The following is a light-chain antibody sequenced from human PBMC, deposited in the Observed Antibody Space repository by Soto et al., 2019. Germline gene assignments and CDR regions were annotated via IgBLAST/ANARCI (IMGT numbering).Light chain of an antibody. Sequence: DIQMTQSPSSLSASLGERVTITCRASQSINNYLNWYQQEEGKAPKLLIYAATSLQSGVPSRFSGSGSGTEFTLTFSSLQPGDFATYYCQQSYNSPYTFGLGTKVDIK. CDR1: QSINNY. J-gene: IGKJ2*01. CDR2: AAT. CDR3: QQSYNSPYT. V-gene: IGKV1-39*01.